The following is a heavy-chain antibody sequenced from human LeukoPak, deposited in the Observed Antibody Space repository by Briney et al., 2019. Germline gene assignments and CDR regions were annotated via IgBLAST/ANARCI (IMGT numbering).Heavy chain of an antibody. D-gene: IGHD2-2*03. Sequence: EPSETLSLTCTVSGGSISSSSYYWGWIRQPPGKGLEWNGSIYYSRSTYYNPSLKSRVTISVDTSKNQLSLKLSSVTAADTAVYYCAKLDLFTYWGQGTLVTVSS. CDR2: IYYSRST. CDR1: GGSISSSSYY. CDR3: AKLDLFTY. V-gene: IGHV4-39*01. J-gene: IGHJ4*02.